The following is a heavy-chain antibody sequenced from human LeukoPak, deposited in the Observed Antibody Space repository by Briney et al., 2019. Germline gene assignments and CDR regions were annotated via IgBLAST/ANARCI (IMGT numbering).Heavy chain of an antibody. CDR1: GFKFSYQV. D-gene: IGHD1-14*01. J-gene: IGHJ3*02. Sequence: GGPLRLSCEASGFKFSYQVMPWVRRVQGKGLEFVHSIGAAGARTFYADSVKGRFTISRDNFQSTMYLQMDGLRPEDSAVYYCARELGGTKTGGFDIWGQGTVVTVSS. V-gene: IGHV3-64*02. CDR2: IGAAGART. CDR3: ARELGGTKTGGFDI.